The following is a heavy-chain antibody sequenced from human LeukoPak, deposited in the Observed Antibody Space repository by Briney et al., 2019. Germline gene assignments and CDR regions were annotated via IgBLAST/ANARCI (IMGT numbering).Heavy chain of an antibody. V-gene: IGHV3-9*01. D-gene: IGHD3-10*01. J-gene: IGHJ6*02. Sequence: GGSPRLSCAASGFTFDDYAMHWVRQAPGKGLEWVSGISWNSGSIGYADSVKGRFTISRDNAKNSLYLQMNSLRAEDTALYYCAKDRGAVRGVPAYDYYYYGMDVWGQGTTATVSS. CDR3: AKDRGAVRGVPAYDYYYYGMDV. CDR2: ISWNSGSI. CDR1: GFTFDDYA.